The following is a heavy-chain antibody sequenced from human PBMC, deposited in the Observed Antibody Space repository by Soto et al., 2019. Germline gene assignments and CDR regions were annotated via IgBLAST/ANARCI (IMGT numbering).Heavy chain of an antibody. CDR2: IYYSGST. J-gene: IGHJ4*02. Sequence: QVQLQESGPGLVKPSETLSLTCTVSGDSVSSGNYYWTWIRQPPGKRLEWIGHIYYSGSTNYNSSLKSRLTISIDTSKNQFALKVRSVTAADTAVYYCARAGSTADCWGQGTLVTVSS. CDR1: GDSVSSGNYY. CDR3: ARAGSTADC. D-gene: IGHD3-10*01. V-gene: IGHV4-61*01.